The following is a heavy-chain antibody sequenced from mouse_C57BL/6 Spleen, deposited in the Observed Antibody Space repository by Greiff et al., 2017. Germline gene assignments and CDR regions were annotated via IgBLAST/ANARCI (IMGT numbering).Heavy chain of an antibody. Sequence: QVQLQQSGPELVKPGASVKISCKASGYAFSSSWMNWVKQRPGKGLEWIGRIYPGDGDTNYNGKFKGKATLTADKSPSTAYMQLSSLTSEDSAVYFCTYDYAFAYWGQGTLVTVSA. CDR3: TYDYAFAY. CDR1: GYAFSSSW. V-gene: IGHV1-82*01. J-gene: IGHJ3*01. D-gene: IGHD2-4*01. CDR2: IYPGDGDT.